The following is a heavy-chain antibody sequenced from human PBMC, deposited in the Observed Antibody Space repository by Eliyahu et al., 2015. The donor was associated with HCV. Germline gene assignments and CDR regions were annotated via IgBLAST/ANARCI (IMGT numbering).Heavy chain of an antibody. J-gene: IGHJ6*02. D-gene: IGHD3-9*01. CDR1: GYTFTTYY. CDR3: ARDFRILEGEGMDV. V-gene: IGHV1-46*01. CDR2: IDPSGHST. Sequence: QVQLVQSGAEVKKPGASVKVSCKASGYTFTTYYLHWVRQAPGQGLEWMGIIDPSGHSTTYAQKFQGRVTMTSDTSTGTVYMELSSLRSEDTAVYYCARDFRILEGEGMDVWGQGTTVTVFS.